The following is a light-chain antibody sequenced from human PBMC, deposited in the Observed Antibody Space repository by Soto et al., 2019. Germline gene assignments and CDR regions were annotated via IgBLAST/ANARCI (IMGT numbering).Light chain of an antibody. Sequence: EIVLTQSPGTLSLSPGERATLSCRASQSVSSFLAWYQQKPGQAPRPLIYGASGRATGIPDRFSGSGSGTDFTLTISRLEPEDFAVYYCHQYDSSPLTFGGGTKVEIK. CDR1: QSVSSF. J-gene: IGKJ4*01. V-gene: IGKV3-20*01. CDR2: GAS. CDR3: HQYDSSPLT.